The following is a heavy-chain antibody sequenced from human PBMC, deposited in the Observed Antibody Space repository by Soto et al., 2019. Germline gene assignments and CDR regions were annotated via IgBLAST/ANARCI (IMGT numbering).Heavy chain of an antibody. J-gene: IGHJ3*02. CDR1: GYTFTSYG. Sequence: QVQLVQSGAKVKKPGASVKLSCKASGYTFTSYGISWVRQAPGQGLEWMGWISVYNGNTNYAQKLQGRVTMATDTSTTTAYMVLRSLRSDDTAVYYCARARRGYSAYERGAFDIWGQGTMVTVSS. V-gene: IGHV1-18*01. CDR2: ISVYNGNT. D-gene: IGHD5-12*01. CDR3: ARARRGYSAYERGAFDI.